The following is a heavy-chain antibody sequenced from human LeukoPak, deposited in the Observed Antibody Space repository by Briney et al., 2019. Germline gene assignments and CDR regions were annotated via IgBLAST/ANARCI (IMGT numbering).Heavy chain of an antibody. D-gene: IGHD4-17*01. CDR2: INSGSTII. V-gene: IGHV3-48*01. Sequence: PGGSLRLSCAASGFTFSSYSMNWVRQAPGKGLEWLSFINSGSTIIYYADSVKGRFTISRDNAKNSLYLQMNSLRVEDTAVYYCAKDQSTDYGDYASVVWGQGTLVTVSS. CDR3: AKDQSTDYGDYASVV. CDR1: GFTFSSYS. J-gene: IGHJ4*02.